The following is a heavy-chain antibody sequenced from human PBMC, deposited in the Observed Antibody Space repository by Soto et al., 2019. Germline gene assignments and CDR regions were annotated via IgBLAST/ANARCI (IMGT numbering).Heavy chain of an antibody. D-gene: IGHD3-3*01. CDR3: ARANYDVWSGYSNYYGMDV. J-gene: IGHJ6*02. CDR1: GFTFSNYT. Sequence: EVQLVESGGGLVKPGGSLRVSCAASGFTFSNYTMNWVRQAPGKGLEWVSAISSSSIYIYYADSVKGRFTISRDNARQSLYLQLNSLGAEDTAVYYCARANYDVWSGYSNYYGMDVWGQGTTVTVSS. V-gene: IGHV3-21*01. CDR2: ISSSSIYI.